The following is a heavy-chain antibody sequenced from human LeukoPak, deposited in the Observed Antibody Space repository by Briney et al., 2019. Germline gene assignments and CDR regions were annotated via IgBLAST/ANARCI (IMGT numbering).Heavy chain of an antibody. CDR2: IRSSSSTI. V-gene: IGHV3-48*01. CDR3: ARGGGYSGYDLIDY. Sequence: PGGSLRLSCAASGVTFSSYSMNWVRQAPGKGLEWGSYIRSSSSTIVYADSVKGRFTIARDDDKNSLYLQMNSLRAEDTAVYYCARGGGYSGYDLIDYWGQGTLVTVSS. D-gene: IGHD5-12*01. CDR1: GVTFSSYS. J-gene: IGHJ4*02.